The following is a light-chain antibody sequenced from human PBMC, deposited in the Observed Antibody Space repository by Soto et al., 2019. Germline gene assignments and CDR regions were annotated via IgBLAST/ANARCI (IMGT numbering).Light chain of an antibody. CDR1: SSDVGSHNL. CDR3: FSYGGSRAV. J-gene: IGLJ7*01. Sequence: QSALTQPASVSGSPGQSITISCTETSSDVGSHNLVSWYQQHPGQAPKLMIYEVSKRPLGVSARFSASKSGNTASLTISGLQAEDEADYYCFSYGGSRAVFGGGTKLTVL. CDR2: EVS. V-gene: IGLV2-23*02.